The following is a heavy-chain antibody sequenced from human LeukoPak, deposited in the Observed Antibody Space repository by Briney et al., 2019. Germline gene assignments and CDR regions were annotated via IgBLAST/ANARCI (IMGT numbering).Heavy chain of an antibody. Sequence: ASVKVSCKASGYTFTSYGISWVRQAPGQGLEWMGGIIPIFGTANYAQKFQGRVTITTDESTSTAYMELSSLRSEDTAVYYCARTSDDYSNSAAYYYYYYMDVWGKGTTVTVSS. CDR3: ARTSDDYSNSAAYYYYYYMDV. D-gene: IGHD4-11*01. CDR1: GYTFTSYG. J-gene: IGHJ6*03. V-gene: IGHV1-69*05. CDR2: IIPIFGTA.